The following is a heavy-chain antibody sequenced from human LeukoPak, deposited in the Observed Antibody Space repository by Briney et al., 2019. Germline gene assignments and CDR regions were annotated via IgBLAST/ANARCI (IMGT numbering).Heavy chain of an antibody. J-gene: IGHJ4*02. CDR3: ARVGSSGWSQKYYFDY. Sequence: KPSETLSLTRTVSGGSISSYYWSWIRQPPGKGLEWIGYIYYSGSTNYNPSLKSRVTISVDTSKNQSSLKLSSVTAADTAVYYCARVGSSGWSQKYYFDYWGQGTLVTVSS. CDR2: IYYSGST. CDR1: GGSISSYY. V-gene: IGHV4-59*01. D-gene: IGHD6-19*01.